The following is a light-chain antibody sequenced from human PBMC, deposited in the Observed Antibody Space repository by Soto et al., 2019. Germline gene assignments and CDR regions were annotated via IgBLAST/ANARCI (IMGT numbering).Light chain of an antibody. CDR1: QSISTY. Sequence: DIQMTQSPSSLSSSVGDRFTITCRASQSISTYLNCYQQKPDKQPTLLIYAASSLQSGVPSRFSGSGSGTDFTLTISSLQPEDFATYYCHQSSSTPYTFGQATKLEIK. J-gene: IGKJ2*01. V-gene: IGKV1-39*01. CDR3: HQSSSTPYT. CDR2: AAS.